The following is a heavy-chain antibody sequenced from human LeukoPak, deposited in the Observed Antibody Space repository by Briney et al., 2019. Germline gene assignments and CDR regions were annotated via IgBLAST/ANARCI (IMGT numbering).Heavy chain of an antibody. CDR3: ARHQHSGRKHYYGMDV. CDR2: IYYSGST. J-gene: IGHJ6*02. CDR1: GDSISSYY. V-gene: IGHV4-59*08. Sequence: PSETLSLTCTVSGDSISSYYWSWIRQPPGKGLEWIGYIYYSGSTNYNPSLKSRVTISVDTSRNQFFLRLSSVTAADTAVYYCARHQHSGRKHYYGMDVWGQGTTVTVFS. D-gene: IGHD5-12*01.